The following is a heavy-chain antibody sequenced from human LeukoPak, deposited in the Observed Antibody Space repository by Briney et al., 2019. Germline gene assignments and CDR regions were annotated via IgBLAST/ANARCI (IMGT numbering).Heavy chain of an antibody. V-gene: IGHV3-23*01. J-gene: IGHJ4*02. CDR3: AKDPWEDYYGSSGYRTHY. Sequence: GGSLRLSCAASEFSVGSNYMTWVRQAPGKGLEWVSTISDSGSSTYYADSVKGRFTISRDNSKNTLYLQMNSLRAEDTAVYYCAKDPWEDYYGSSGYRTHYWGQGTLVTVSS. D-gene: IGHD3-22*01. CDR1: EFSVGSNY. CDR2: ISDSGSST.